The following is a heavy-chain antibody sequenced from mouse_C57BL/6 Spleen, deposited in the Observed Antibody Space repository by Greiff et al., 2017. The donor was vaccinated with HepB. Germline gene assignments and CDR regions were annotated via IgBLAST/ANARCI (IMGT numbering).Heavy chain of an antibody. CDR2: INPSNGGT. J-gene: IGHJ4*01. D-gene: IGHD1-1*01. Sequence: VQLQQPGTELVKPGASVKLSCKASGYTFTSYWMHWVKQRPGQGLEWIGNINPSNGGTNYNEKFKSKATLTVDKSSSTAYMQLSSLTSEDSAVYDCARDYYGSSGSMDYWGQGTSVTVSS. CDR3: ARDYYGSSGSMDY. V-gene: IGHV1-53*01. CDR1: GYTFTSYW.